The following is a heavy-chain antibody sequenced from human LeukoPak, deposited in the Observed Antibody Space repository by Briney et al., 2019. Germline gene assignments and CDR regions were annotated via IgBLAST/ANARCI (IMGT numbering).Heavy chain of an antibody. V-gene: IGHV3-48*04. J-gene: IGHJ3*02. D-gene: IGHD3-10*01. CDR2: ISSSGSTI. CDR1: GFTFSSYS. CDR3: ARALLLWFGELEAFDI. Sequence: PGGSLRLSCAASGFTFSSYSMNWVRQAPGKGLEWVSYISSSGSTIYYADSVKGRFTISRDNAKNSLYLQMNSLRAEDTAVYYCARALLLWFGELEAFDIWGQGTMVTVSS.